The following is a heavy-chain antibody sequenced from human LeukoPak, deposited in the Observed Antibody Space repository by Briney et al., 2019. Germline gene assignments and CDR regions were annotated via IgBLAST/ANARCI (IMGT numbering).Heavy chain of an antibody. Sequence: GASVKVSCKTSGYTFTSDGIGWVRQAPGQGLEWMGWLSVYNGHTNYAQKFQGVFTMTTDTSTGTAYMELRSLRSDDTAVYYCARLLLTEYKSGWYGHNFDHWGQGTQVTVSS. D-gene: IGHD6-13*01. CDR3: ARLLLTEYKSGWYGHNFDH. V-gene: IGHV1-18*01. J-gene: IGHJ4*02. CDR1: GYTFTSDG. CDR2: LSVYNGHT.